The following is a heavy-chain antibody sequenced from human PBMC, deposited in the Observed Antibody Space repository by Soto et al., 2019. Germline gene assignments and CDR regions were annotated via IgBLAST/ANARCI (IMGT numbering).Heavy chain of an antibody. V-gene: IGHV3-23*01. D-gene: IGHD5-18*01. CDR3: AKDIRRNFNSYGERSAFDI. CDR1: GFTFSSYA. CDR2: ISGSGGST. J-gene: IGHJ3*02. Sequence: EVQLLESGGGLVQPGGSLRLSCAASGFTFSSYAMSWVRQAPGKGLEWVSAISGSGGSTYYADSVKGRFTISRDNSKNTLYLQMKSMRAEETAVYYCAKDIRRNFNSYGERSAFDIWGQGTMVTVSS.